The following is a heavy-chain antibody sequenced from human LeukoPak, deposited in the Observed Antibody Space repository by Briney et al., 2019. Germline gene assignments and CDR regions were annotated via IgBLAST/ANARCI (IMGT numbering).Heavy chain of an antibody. Sequence: GASVKVSCKASGYTLTGYYMHWVRQAPGQGLEWMGWINPNSGGTNYAQKFQGRVTMTRDTSISTAYMELSRLRSDDTAVYYCASNTDYYDSSGCFDYWGQGTLVTVS. CDR2: INPNSGGT. D-gene: IGHD3-22*01. J-gene: IGHJ4*02. CDR1: GYTLTGYY. CDR3: ASNTDYYDSSGCFDY. V-gene: IGHV1-2*02.